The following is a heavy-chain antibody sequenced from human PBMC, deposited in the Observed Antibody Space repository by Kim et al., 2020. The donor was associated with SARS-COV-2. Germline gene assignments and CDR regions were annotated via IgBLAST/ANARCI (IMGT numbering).Heavy chain of an antibody. V-gene: IGHV3-9*01. J-gene: IGHJ4*02. D-gene: IGHD6-19*01. Sequence: GGSLRLSCAASGFTFDDYDMRWVRQAPGKGLEWVSGINWNSGSIGYAHSVKGRFTISRDNAKNSLYLQMNSLRAEDTALYYCAKSIAVAAYYFDYWGQGTLVTVSS. CDR2: INWNSGSI. CDR3: AKSIAVAAYYFDY. CDR1: GFTFDDYD.